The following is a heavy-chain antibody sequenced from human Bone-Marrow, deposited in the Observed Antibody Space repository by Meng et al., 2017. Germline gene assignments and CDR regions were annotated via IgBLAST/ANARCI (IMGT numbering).Heavy chain of an antibody. CDR1: GFSFNTYP. J-gene: IGHJ4*02. CDR3: TRDQGGVTPDY. Sequence: GGSLRLSCAASGFSFNTYPMNWVRQAPGKGLQWVSSISSTSNDIYYADSVKGQFTISRDNAENSLYLQMNSLRVDDTAVYYCTRDQGGVTPDYWGQGALVTVSS. CDR2: ISSTSNDI. V-gene: IGHV3-21*01. D-gene: IGHD2-21*02.